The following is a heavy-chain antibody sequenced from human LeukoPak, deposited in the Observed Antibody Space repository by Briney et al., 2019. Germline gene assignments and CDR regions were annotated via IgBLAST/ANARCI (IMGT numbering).Heavy chain of an antibody. Sequence: SVKVSCKASGGTFSSYAMSWVRQAPGQGLEWMGGIIPIFGTANYAQKFQGRVTITTDESTSTAYMELSSLRSEDTAVYYCARELVDTAIVDYWGQGTLVTVSS. V-gene: IGHV1-69*05. J-gene: IGHJ4*02. CDR3: ARELVDTAIVDY. CDR2: IIPIFGTA. CDR1: GGTFSSYA. D-gene: IGHD5-18*01.